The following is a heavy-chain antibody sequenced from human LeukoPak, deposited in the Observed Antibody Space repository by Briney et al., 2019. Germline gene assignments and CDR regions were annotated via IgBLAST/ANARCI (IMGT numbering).Heavy chain of an antibody. CDR1: GFSFSSFR. V-gene: IGHV3-21*01. CDR3: ARDLGTRKSIAFAD. Sequence: GGSLRLSCAASGFSFSSFRMNWVRQAPGKGLEWVASISSNNGYIYYADSVKGRFTISRDNGENSLHLQMNSLRAEDAAVYYCARDLGTRKSIAFADWGQGTLVTVSS. D-gene: IGHD6-6*01. CDR2: ISSNNGYI. J-gene: IGHJ4*02.